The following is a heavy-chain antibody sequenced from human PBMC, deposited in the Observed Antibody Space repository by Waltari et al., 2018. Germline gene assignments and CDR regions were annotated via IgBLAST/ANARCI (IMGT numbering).Heavy chain of an antibody. CDR2: IYHSGDT. D-gene: IGHD3-16*01. CDR1: GYSISSGYY. V-gene: IGHV4-38-2*01. J-gene: IGHJ4*02. Sequence: QVQLQESGPGLVKPSETLSLTCAVSGYSISSGYYWGWIRQPPGKGLEWIGSIYHSGDTYYNPSLKSRVTISVDTSKNQFSLKVSSVTAADTAVYYCARLWGIDYWGQGTLVTVSS. CDR3: ARLWGIDY.